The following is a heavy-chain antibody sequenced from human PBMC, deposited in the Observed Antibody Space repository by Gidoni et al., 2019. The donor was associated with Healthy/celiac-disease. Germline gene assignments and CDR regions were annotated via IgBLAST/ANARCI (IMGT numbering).Heavy chain of an antibody. CDR2: ISSSGSSI. D-gene: IGHD2-15*01. CDR1: GFNFSNYE. Sequence: EAQLVESGGGLVQPGGSLRLSCAASGFNFSNYEINWDRQAPGKGLEWVSYISSSGSSISYAYSVKCRFTISGDNANDSLYLKMNSLRAEDTAVYSCARILSCRFDPWGQGTLFTVSS. V-gene: IGHV3-48*03. J-gene: IGHJ5*02. CDR3: ARILSCRFDP.